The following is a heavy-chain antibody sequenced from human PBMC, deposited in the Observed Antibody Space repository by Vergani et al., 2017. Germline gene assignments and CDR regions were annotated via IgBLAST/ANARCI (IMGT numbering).Heavy chain of an antibody. CDR3: AREEFDDNIRGTYRRPSYYCMGV. J-gene: IGHJ6*02. D-gene: IGHD2/OR15-2a*01. CDR1: GYSFINYG. V-gene: IGHV1-18*01. CDR2: VSPYNGNT. Sequence: QSQLVQSGDEVKKPGASVKVSCKTSGYSFINYGISWVRQAPGQGLEWLGWVSPYNGNTNHGQKIQGRVTMTTDTSTRTAYMQLRSLTFDDTAVYYCAREEFDDNIRGTYRRPSYYCMGVWGQGTKVTVAS.